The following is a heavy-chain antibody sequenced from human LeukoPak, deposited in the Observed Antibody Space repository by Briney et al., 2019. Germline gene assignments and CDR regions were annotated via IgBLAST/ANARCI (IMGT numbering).Heavy chain of an antibody. CDR3: ARRLGGTYYFYYTDV. V-gene: IGHV4-59*05. Sequence: SETLSLTCTVSGGSISSYYWSWIRQPPGKGLEWIGSIYYSGYTYYNPSLKSRVTISVDTSKNQFSLKLTSVTAADTAVYYCARRLGGTYYFYYTDVWGKGTTVTVSS. D-gene: IGHD3-16*01. J-gene: IGHJ6*03. CDR1: GGSISSYY. CDR2: IYYSGYT.